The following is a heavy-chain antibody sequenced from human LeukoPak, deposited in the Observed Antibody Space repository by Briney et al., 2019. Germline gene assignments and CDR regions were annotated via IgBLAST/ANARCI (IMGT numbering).Heavy chain of an antibody. D-gene: IGHD1-26*01. J-gene: IGHJ3*02. Sequence: ASVKVSCKASGYTFTSYGISWVRQAPGQGLEWMGWISAYNGNTNYAQKFQGRVTITADESTSTVYMELSSLRSEDTAVYYCARDLDWDNAFDIWGQGTMVTVSS. CDR1: GYTFTSYG. V-gene: IGHV1-18*01. CDR3: ARDLDWDNAFDI. CDR2: ISAYNGNT.